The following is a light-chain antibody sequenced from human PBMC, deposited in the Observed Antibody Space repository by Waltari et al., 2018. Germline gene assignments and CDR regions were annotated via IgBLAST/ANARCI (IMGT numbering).Light chain of an antibody. V-gene: IGKV3-11*01. J-gene: IGKJ4*01. CDR1: QSVSTY. CDR3: QERSNWPGGA. Sequence: EIVLIQSPATLSLSPGERATLSCSASQSVSTYLAWYQHRPGHAPRLLIYDTSNRATDVPARFSGSGSGTDFTLNISSLQPEDFAVYYWQERSNWPGGAFGGGTKVEIK. CDR2: DTS.